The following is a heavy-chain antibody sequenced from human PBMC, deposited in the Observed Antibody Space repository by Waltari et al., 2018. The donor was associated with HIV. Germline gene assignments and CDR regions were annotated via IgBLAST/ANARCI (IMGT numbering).Heavy chain of an antibody. CDR3: ARRMSCDGLYYMDV. V-gene: IGHV1-8*01. CDR2: MNPNSGNT. CDR1: GYTFTSYD. D-gene: IGHD2-21*01. J-gene: IGHJ6*03. Sequence: QVQLVQSGAEVKKPGASVTVSCKASGYTFTSYDINWVRQATGQGLEWLGWMNPNSGNTGYAQKFQGRVTMTRNTSISTAYMELSSLRSEDTAVYYCARRMSCDGLYYMDVWGKGTTVTVSS.